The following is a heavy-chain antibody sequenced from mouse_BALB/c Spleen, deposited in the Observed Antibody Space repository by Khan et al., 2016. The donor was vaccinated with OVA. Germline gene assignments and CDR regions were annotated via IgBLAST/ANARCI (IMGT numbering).Heavy chain of an antibody. CDR3: ARNYDYDEGLVY. D-gene: IGHD2-4*01. CDR2: FWSGGST. V-gene: IGHV2-2*02. J-gene: IGHJ3*01. Sequence: VQLLESGPGLVQPSQSLSITCTVSGFSLTSYGIHWVRQSLGKGLEWLGVFWSGGSTDYDAAFISRLSISKDNSKSQVFFKMNSLQGNDTAIYYCARNYDYDEGLVYWGQGTLVTVSA. CDR1: GFSLTSYG.